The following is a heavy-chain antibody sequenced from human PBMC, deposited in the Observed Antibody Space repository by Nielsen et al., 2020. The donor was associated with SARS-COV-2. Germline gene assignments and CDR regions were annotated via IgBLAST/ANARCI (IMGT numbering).Heavy chain of an antibody. V-gene: IGHV3-30-3*02. Sequence: GGSLRLSCAASGFTFSGYDLHWVRQAPGKGLEWVAVISYDGSNKYYADSVKGRFTISRDNSKNTLFLQINSLRAEDTAVYYCTKRGLCSSANCYHHFDSWGLGTLVTVSS. J-gene: IGHJ4*02. CDR1: GFTFSGYD. CDR3: TKRGLCSSANCYHHFDS. D-gene: IGHD2-2*01. CDR2: ISYDGSNK.